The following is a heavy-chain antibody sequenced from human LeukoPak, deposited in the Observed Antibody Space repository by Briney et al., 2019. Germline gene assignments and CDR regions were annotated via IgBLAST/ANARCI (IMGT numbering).Heavy chain of an antibody. CDR1: GGSITSHS. J-gene: IGHJ4*02. V-gene: IGHV4-59*08. CDR2: GYYSGTT. Sequence: SETLSLTCNVSGGSITSHSWNWIRQSPGKGLEWIGYGYYSGTTNYSPSLKSRVTISLDTSKNQISLKLTSVTAADTAVYYCARHSGMRNFDYWGQGTLVTVSS. CDR3: ARHSGMRNFDY.